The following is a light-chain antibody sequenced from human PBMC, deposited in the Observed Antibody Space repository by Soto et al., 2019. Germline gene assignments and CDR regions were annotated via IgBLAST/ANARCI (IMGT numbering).Light chain of an antibody. CDR1: QSVSSY. CDR3: QQRSNWPPLIS. CDR2: DAS. J-gene: IGKJ5*01. Sequence: DSVLAQAPATLSLSPGERDTLSCRASQSVSSYLAWYQQKPGQAPRLLIYDASNRATGIPARFSGSGSGTDFSLTISSLEPEDFAVYYCQQRSNWPPLISFGQGTRLEIK. V-gene: IGKV3-11*01.